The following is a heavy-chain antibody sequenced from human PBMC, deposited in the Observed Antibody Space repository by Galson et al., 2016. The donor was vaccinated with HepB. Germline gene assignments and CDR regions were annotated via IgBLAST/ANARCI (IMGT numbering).Heavy chain of an antibody. J-gene: IGHJ4*02. CDR2: ISASNGNT. CDR1: GYSFSNFG. CDR3: ARSGVNGWYSIGDY. V-gene: IGHV1-18*01. D-gene: IGHD6-19*01. Sequence: SVKVSCKASGYSFSNFGITWVRQAPGQGLEWMGWISASNGNTNYERNLQGRLTMTTEESTNTAYMDLRSLTSDDTAVYYCARSGVNGWYSIGDYWGQGTLVTVSS.